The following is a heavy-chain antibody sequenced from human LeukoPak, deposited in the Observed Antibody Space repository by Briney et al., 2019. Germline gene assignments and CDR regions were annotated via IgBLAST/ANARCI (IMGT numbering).Heavy chain of an antibody. D-gene: IGHD3-16*02. J-gene: IGHJ4*02. CDR3: AHRLLGRYPQ. CDR2: IYWNDNE. Sequence: SGPTLVNPTQTLTLTCTFSGFSLSTSGVGVGWILQPPGKALEWLALIYWNDNERYSPSLKSRLTVTKDTSKNQVVLTMTNMDPVDTATYYCAHRLLGRYPQWGQGTLVTVSS. CDR1: GFSLSTSGVG. V-gene: IGHV2-5*01.